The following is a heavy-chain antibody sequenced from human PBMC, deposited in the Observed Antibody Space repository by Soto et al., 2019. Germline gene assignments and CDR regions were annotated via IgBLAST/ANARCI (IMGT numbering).Heavy chain of an antibody. V-gene: IGHV3-11*01. J-gene: IGHJ4*02. CDR1: GFTLSDYY. Sequence: GGSLRLSCAASGFTLSDYYMSWIRQAPGKGLEWVSYISSSGSTIYYADSVKGRFTISRDNAKNSLYLQMNSLRAEDTAVYYCARDGHSRKLGYCSSTSCYFGYWGQGTLVTVSS. CDR2: ISSSGSTI. CDR3: ARDGHSRKLGYCSSTSCYFGY. D-gene: IGHD2-2*01.